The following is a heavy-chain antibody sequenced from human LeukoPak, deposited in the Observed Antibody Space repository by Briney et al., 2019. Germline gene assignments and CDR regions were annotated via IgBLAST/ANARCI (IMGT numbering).Heavy chain of an antibody. CDR1: GFTVSSYG. CDR2: ISGSGAST. CDR3: AELGITMIGGV. V-gene: IGHV3-23*01. D-gene: IGHD3-10*02. Sequence: GGSLRLSCAASGFTVSSYGMSWVRQAPGKGLEWVSVISGSGASTYYADSVKGRFTISRDNSKNTMYLQMNSLRAEDTAVYYCAELGITMIGGVWGKGTTVTISS. J-gene: IGHJ6*04.